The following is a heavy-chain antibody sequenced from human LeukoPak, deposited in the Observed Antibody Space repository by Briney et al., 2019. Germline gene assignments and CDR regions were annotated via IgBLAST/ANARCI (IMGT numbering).Heavy chain of an antibody. Sequence: SETLSLTCTVSGGSISSSSYYWGWIRQPPGKGLEWIGSIYYSGSTYYNPSLKSRVTISVDTSKNQFSLKLSSVTAADTAVYYCARGRDGYNYVYYYYYYMDVWGKGTTVTVSS. D-gene: IGHD5-24*01. J-gene: IGHJ6*03. V-gene: IGHV4-39*07. CDR3: ARGRDGYNYVYYYYYYMDV. CDR2: IYYSGST. CDR1: GGSISSSSYY.